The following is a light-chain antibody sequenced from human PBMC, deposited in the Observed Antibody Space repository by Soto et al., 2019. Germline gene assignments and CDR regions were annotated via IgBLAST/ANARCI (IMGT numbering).Light chain of an antibody. Sequence: ELVLTQSPGTLSLSPGERATLSCRASQSVSSSYLAWYQHKPGQAPRLLIYGASSRATGIPNRFSGSGSGTDFTLTISRLEPEDLAVYYWQQYGSSPHPVGQGTNLQLK. V-gene: IGKV3-20*01. CDR2: GAS. J-gene: IGKJ2*01. CDR1: QSVSSSY. CDR3: QQYGSSPHP.